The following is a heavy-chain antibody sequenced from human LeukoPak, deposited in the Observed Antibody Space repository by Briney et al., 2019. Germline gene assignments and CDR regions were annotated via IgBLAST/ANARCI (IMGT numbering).Heavy chain of an antibody. CDR3: ARLLRGTESAFDI. Sequence: SETLSLTCTVSGDSIGSYSWNWIRQPPGKGLEWIGHIHYSGSTNYNPSLKSRVTISVDTSKNQFSLKLSSVTAADTAVYYCARLLRGTESAFDIWGQGTMVTVSS. D-gene: IGHD3-16*01. J-gene: IGHJ3*02. CDR1: GDSIGSYS. V-gene: IGHV4-59*08. CDR2: IHYSGST.